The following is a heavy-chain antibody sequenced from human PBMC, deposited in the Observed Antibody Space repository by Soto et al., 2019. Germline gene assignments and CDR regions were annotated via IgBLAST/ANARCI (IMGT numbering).Heavy chain of an antibody. CDR1: GFSLSTSGMC. D-gene: IGHD3-10*01. Sequence: SGPTLVNPTQTLTLTCTFSGFSLSTSGMCVSWIRQPPGKALEWLALIDWDDDKYYSTSLKTRLTISKDTSKNQVVLTMTNMDPVDTATYYCARLIRITMVRGVIISPAYYYGMDVWGQGTTVTV. V-gene: IGHV2-70*01. CDR2: IDWDDDK. CDR3: ARLIRITMVRGVIISPAYYYGMDV. J-gene: IGHJ6*02.